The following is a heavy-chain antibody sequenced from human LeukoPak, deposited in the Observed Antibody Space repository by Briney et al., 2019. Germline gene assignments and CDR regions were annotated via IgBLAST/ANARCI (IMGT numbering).Heavy chain of an antibody. CDR1: GFTVSSDY. CDR3: ARDPRRTTGHYYGMDV. J-gene: IGHJ6*02. Sequence: GGSLRLSCAASGFTVSSDYMNWVRQAPGKGLEWVSVIYSGGSTYYADSVKGRFTISRDNSKNTLHLQMSSLRAEDTAVYYCARDPRRTTGHYYGMDVWGQGTTVTVSS. V-gene: IGHV3-66*01. CDR2: IYSGGST. D-gene: IGHD1-7*01.